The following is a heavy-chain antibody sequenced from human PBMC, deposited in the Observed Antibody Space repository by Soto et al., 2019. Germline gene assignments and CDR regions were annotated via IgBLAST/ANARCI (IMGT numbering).Heavy chain of an antibody. CDR3: AKNPRPKITMVRGVAPDDAFDI. CDR2: IYYSGST. Sequence: KTSETLSLTCTVSGGSISSGGYYWSWIRQHPGKGLEWIGYIYYSGSTYYNPSLKSRVTISVDTSKNQFSLKLSSVTAADTAVYYCAKNPRPKITMVRGVAPDDAFDIWGQGTMVTVSS. D-gene: IGHD3-10*01. CDR1: GGSISSGGYY. J-gene: IGHJ3*02. V-gene: IGHV4-31*03.